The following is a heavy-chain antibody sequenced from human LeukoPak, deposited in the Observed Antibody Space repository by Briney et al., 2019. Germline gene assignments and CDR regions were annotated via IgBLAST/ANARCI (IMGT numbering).Heavy chain of an antibody. CDR1: GGSFSDHH. J-gene: IGHJ4*02. Sequence: WETLTLICVVYGGSFSDHHWTWIRQSPGKGLEWIGEINHSGTTNYHPSLKSRVTISMDTSKNQYTLKLTSVTFADTAVYYCARGRVAPDYWGQGTVVTVSA. CDR3: ARGRVAPDY. V-gene: IGHV4-34*01. D-gene: IGHD5-12*01. CDR2: INHSGTT.